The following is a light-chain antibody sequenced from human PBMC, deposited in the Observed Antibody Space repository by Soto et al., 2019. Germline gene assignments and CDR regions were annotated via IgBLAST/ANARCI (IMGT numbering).Light chain of an antibody. CDR3: QVWDSSRDHLFYV. J-gene: IGLJ1*01. CDR2: DDS. V-gene: IGLV3-21*02. Sequence: SYELTQPPSVSVAPGQTARSTWRGNNIGSKSVHWYQQKPGQAPVLVVYDDSDRPSGIPERFSGSNSGNTATLTISRVEAGDEADYYCQVWDSSRDHLFYVFGPGTKVTVL. CDR1: NIGSKS.